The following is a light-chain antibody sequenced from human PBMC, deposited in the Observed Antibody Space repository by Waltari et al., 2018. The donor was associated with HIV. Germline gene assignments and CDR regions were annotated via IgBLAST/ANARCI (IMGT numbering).Light chain of an antibody. CDR3: QTWGTGIQV. CDR2: LNSDGSH. Sequence: HLVLTQSPSASASLGASVRLTCTLSSGHSSYAIAWHQQQPETGPRFLMKLNSDGSHNKGDAVPDRFSGSSSGAERYLTITSLQSDDEADYYCQTWGTGIQVFGGGTKLTVL. J-gene: IGLJ3*02. CDR1: SGHSSYA. V-gene: IGLV4-69*01.